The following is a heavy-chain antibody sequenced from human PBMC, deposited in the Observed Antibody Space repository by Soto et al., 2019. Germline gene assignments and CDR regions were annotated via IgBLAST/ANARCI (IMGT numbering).Heavy chain of an antibody. D-gene: IGHD6-19*01. J-gene: IGHJ6*02. CDR3: AKEGRQWLTYYYYGMDV. Sequence: PGGSLRLSCAASGFSFSSYGMHWVRQVPGQGPEWVAVISYDGGKETYADSVKGRFTISRDNSKNTLYLQMNSLRVEDTALYYCAKEGRQWLTYYYYGMDVWGQGTSVTVSS. CDR2: ISYDGGKE. V-gene: IGHV3-30*18. CDR1: GFSFSSYG.